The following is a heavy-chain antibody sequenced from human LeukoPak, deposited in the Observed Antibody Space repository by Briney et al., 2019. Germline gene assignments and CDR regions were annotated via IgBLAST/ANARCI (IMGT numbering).Heavy chain of an antibody. Sequence: GGSLRLSCSASGFTFSSYAMHWVRQAPGKGLEYVSAISSNGGSTYYADSVKGRFTISRDNSKNTLYLQMSSLRAEDTAVYYCVKEGPLERRLWHTYYFDYWGQGTLVTVSS. D-gene: IGHD5-18*01. CDR3: VKEGPLERRLWHTYYFDY. CDR1: GFTFSSYA. V-gene: IGHV3-64D*06. CDR2: ISSNGGST. J-gene: IGHJ4*02.